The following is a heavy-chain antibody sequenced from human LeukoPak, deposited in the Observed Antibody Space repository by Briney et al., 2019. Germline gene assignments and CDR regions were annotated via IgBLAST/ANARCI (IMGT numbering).Heavy chain of an antibody. Sequence: SETLSLTCAVYGGSFSGYYWSWIRQPPGKGLEWIGEINHSGSTNYNPSLKSRVTISVDTSKNQFSLKLSSVTAADTAVYYCARKGYCSSTSCRTRGYYYYGLDVWGQGTTVTVS. CDR3: ARKGYCSSTSCRTRGYYYYGLDV. CDR1: GGSFSGYY. J-gene: IGHJ6*02. D-gene: IGHD2-2*01. CDR2: INHSGST. V-gene: IGHV4-34*01.